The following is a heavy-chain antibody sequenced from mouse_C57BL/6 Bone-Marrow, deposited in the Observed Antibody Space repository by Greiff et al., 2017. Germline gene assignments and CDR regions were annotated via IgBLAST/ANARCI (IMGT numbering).Heavy chain of an antibody. Sequence: QVQLQQSGAELVKPGASVKLSCKASGYTFTEYTIHWVKQRSGQGLEWIGWFYPGSGSIKYNEKFKDKATLTADKSSSTVYMELSRLTSEDSAVYFCARHEGHYDYEEGYFDYWGQGTTLTVSS. CDR3: ARHEGHYDYEEGYFDY. D-gene: IGHD2-4*01. CDR2: FYPGSGSI. CDR1: GYTFTEYT. J-gene: IGHJ2*01. V-gene: IGHV1-62-2*01.